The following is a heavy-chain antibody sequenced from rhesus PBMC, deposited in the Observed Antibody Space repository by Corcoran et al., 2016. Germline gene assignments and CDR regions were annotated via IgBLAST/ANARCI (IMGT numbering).Heavy chain of an antibody. J-gene: IGHJ3*01. D-gene: IGHD3-9*01. Sequence: EVQLVESGGGLVQPGGSLRLSCAAPGFTSGNSDLIWIRQAPGKGVEWVSYISSGGSINYSPSVKGRFTISRGKAKNTLYLQMSSLRVEDTAVYYCAKDSTRMITVTIYDAFDFWGQGLRVTVSS. CDR1: GFTSGNSD. V-gene: IGHV3S43*01. CDR2: ISSGGSI. CDR3: AKDSTRMITVTIYDAFDF.